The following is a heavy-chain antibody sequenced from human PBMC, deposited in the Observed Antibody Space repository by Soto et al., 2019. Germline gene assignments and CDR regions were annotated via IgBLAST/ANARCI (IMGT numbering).Heavy chain of an antibody. CDR2: IYYSGST. V-gene: IGHV4-59*01. J-gene: IGHJ6*02. CDR3: ARARGAYYYDSSGRAPPHYYYYYGMDV. D-gene: IGHD3-22*01. CDR1: GGSISSYY. Sequence: SETLSLTCTVSGGSISSYYWSWIRQPPGKGLEWIGYIYYSGSTNYNPSLKSRVTISVDTSKNQFSLKLSSVTAADTAVYYCARARGAYYYDSSGRAPPHYYYYYGMDVWGQGTTVT.